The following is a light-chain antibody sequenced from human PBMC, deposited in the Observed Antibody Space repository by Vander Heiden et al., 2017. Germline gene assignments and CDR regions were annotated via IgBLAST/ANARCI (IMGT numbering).Light chain of an antibody. Sequence: DIQMTQSPSSLSASVGDRVTITGRASQSISSYLNWYQQKPGKAPSRFSGSGSGTDFTLTISRLQPEDFATYYWQQSYSTHTFGQGTKVEIK. J-gene: IGKJ1*01. V-gene: IGKV1-39*01. CDR1: QSISSY. CDR3: QQSYSTHT.